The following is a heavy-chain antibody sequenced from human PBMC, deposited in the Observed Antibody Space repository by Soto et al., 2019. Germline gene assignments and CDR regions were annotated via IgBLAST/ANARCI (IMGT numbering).Heavy chain of an antibody. V-gene: IGHV3-30*18. Sequence: SLRLSCAASGFTLRSHGMHWVRQAPGKGLEWVTLISYDGSDKYYADSVKGRFTISRDNSKNMLYLQMNSLGAEDTAVYYCAKAFGIKWYYFDCWGQGTLVTVSS. J-gene: IGHJ4*02. CDR2: ISYDGSDK. CDR1: GFTLRSHG. D-gene: IGHD2-8*01. CDR3: AKAFGIKWYYFDC.